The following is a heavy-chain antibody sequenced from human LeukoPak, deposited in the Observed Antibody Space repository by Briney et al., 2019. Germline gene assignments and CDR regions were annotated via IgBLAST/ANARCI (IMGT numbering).Heavy chain of an antibody. CDR3: AKRLVGEARHEAYDI. Sequence: PGGSLRLSCAASGFTFSTYAMNWVRQTQGRGLEWVSVIGSSGTTYYRDSVRGRFTISRDNSENTVYLQMNSLRAEDTAVYHCAKRLVGEARHEAYDIWGQGTVVTVSS. J-gene: IGHJ3*02. CDR2: IGSSGTT. V-gene: IGHV3-23*05. D-gene: IGHD1-26*01. CDR1: GFTFSTYA.